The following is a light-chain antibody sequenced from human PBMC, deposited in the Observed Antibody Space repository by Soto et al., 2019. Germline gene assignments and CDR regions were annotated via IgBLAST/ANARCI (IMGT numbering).Light chain of an antibody. Sequence: QSALTQPASVSGSPGQSITISCTGTSSDVGGYNYVSWYQQHPGKAPKLMIYDVGNRPSGVSNRFSGSKSGNTASLTISGLQAEDEADYYCSSYTTSGSLVFGGGTKVTVL. J-gene: IGLJ2*01. CDR3: SSYTTSGSLV. V-gene: IGLV2-14*01. CDR1: SSDVGGYNY. CDR2: DVG.